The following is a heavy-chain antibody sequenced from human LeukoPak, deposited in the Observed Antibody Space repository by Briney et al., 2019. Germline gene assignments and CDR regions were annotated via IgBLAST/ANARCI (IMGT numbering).Heavy chain of an antibody. Sequence: GGSLRLSCAASGFTFSSYDMHWVRQATGKGLEWVSAIGTAGDTYYPGSVKGRFTISRENAKNSLYLQMNSLRAGDTAVYYWERGGAGGGYDYGGRETLVPASS. CDR3: ERGGAGGGYDY. CDR2: IGTAGDT. CDR1: GFTFSSYD. V-gene: IGHV3-13*01. D-gene: IGHD6-19*01. J-gene: IGHJ4*02.